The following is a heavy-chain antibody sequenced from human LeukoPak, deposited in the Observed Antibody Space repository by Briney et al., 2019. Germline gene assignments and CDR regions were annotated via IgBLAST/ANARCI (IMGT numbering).Heavy chain of an antibody. CDR3: AVSYGSGSWAFDS. V-gene: IGHV4-39*01. D-gene: IGHD3-10*01. Sequence: SETLSLTCTVSGGSISSSSYYWGWIRQPPGKGLEWIGSTYYSGGTYYNPSLKSRVTISVDNSKKEFSLKLSSVTAAATAVYYCAVSYGSGSWAFDSWGQGTLVIVSS. CDR2: TYYSGGT. CDR1: GGSISSSSYY. J-gene: IGHJ4*02.